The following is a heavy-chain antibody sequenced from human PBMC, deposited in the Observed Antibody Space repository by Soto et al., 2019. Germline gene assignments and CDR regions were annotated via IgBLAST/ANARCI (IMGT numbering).Heavy chain of an antibody. CDR3: ASRIAANSNSPGTCSDP. V-gene: IGHV4-59*08. Sequence: PSETLSLTCTVSGGSISSYYWSWIRQPPGKGLEWIGYIYYSGSTNYNPSLKSRVTISVDTSKNQFSLKLSSVTAADTAVYYCASRIAANSNSPGTCSDPGGKATLVTVS. D-gene: IGHD4-4*01. CDR2: IYYSGST. J-gene: IGHJ5*02. CDR1: GGSISSYY.